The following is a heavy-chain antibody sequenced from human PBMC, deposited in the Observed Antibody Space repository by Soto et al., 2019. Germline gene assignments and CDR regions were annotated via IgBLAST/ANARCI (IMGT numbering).Heavy chain of an antibody. Sequence: PGGSLRLSCAASGFTFGSYSMNWVRQAPGKGLEWVSSISSSSSYIYYADSVKGRFTISRDNAKNSLYLQMNSLRAEDTAVYYCAREASPPGNFGVVTHNLFDPWGQGTLVTVSS. CDR3: AREASPPGNFGVVTHNLFDP. CDR2: ISSSSSYI. V-gene: IGHV3-21*01. D-gene: IGHD3-3*01. CDR1: GFTFGSYS. J-gene: IGHJ5*02.